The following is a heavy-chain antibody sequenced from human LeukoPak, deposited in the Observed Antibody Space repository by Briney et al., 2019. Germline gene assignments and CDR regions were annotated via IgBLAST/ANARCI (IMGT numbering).Heavy chain of an antibody. CDR2: IIPIFGTA. Sequence: ASVKVSCKASGGTFSSYAISWVRQAPGQGLEWMGRIIPIFGTANYAQKFQGRVTITTDESTSTACMGLSSLRSEDTAVYYCARDIYDSSGYYPWYFDLWGRGTLVTVSS. CDR3: ARDIYDSSGYYPWYFDL. D-gene: IGHD3-22*01. CDR1: GGTFSSYA. J-gene: IGHJ2*01. V-gene: IGHV1-69*05.